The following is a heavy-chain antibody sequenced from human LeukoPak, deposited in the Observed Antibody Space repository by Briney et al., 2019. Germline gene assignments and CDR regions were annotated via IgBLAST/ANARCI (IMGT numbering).Heavy chain of an antibody. D-gene: IGHD3-9*01. CDR3: AKDLVSYYDILTGYSAFDY. Sequence: GGSLRLSCAASGFTFSSYAMSWVRQAPGKGLEWVSAISGSGGSTYYADSVKGRFTISRDNSKNTLYLQMNGLRAEDTAVYYCAKDLVSYYDILTGYSAFDYWGQGTLVTVSS. V-gene: IGHV3-23*01. J-gene: IGHJ4*02. CDR1: GFTFSSYA. CDR2: ISGSGGST.